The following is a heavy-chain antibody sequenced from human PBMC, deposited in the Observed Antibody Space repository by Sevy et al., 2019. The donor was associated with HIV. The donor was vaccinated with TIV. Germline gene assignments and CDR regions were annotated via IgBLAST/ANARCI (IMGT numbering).Heavy chain of an antibody. CDR2: IKSKTDGGTT. CDR3: TTDGPGGRLFDY. V-gene: IGHV3-15*01. Sequence: GGSLRLSCAASGFTFSNAWMSWVRQAPGKGLEWIGRIKSKTDGGTTDYAAPVKGRFTISRDDSKNTLYLQMNSLKTEDTAVYYCTTDGPGGRLFDYWGQGTLVTVSS. CDR1: GFTFSNAW. D-gene: IGHD3-10*01. J-gene: IGHJ4*02.